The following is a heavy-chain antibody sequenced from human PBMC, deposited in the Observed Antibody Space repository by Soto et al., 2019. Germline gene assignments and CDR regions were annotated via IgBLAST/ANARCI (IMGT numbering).Heavy chain of an antibody. CDR1: GYTFTRYG. Sequence: ASVKVSCKASGYTFTRYGISWVRQAPGQGLEWMGWISGYNGDTKYAQKFQGRVTMTVDTSTTTAYMELRSLTSDDRAVYYCGENGQPPYYYLGMDVLGPGTTVTVSS. V-gene: IGHV1-18*01. CDR2: ISGYNGDT. D-gene: IGHD2-8*01. CDR3: GENGQPPYYYLGMDV. J-gene: IGHJ6*02.